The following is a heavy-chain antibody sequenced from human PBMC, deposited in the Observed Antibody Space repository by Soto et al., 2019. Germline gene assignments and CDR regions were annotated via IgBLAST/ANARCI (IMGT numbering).Heavy chain of an antibody. CDR1: GFTFSSYG. D-gene: IGHD2-2*01. Sequence: GGSLRLSCAASGFTFSSYGMHWVRQAPGKGLEWVAVISYDGSSKCYADSVKGRFTISRDNSKNTRYLQMNSRRSQDTSVCSCAKDFRTLDPFDIWGPGTMVNGSS. J-gene: IGHJ3*02. CDR2: ISYDGSSK. CDR3: AKDFRTLDPFDI. V-gene: IGHV3-30*18.